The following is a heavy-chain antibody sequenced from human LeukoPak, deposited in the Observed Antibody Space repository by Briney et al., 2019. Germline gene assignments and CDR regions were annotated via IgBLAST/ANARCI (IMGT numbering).Heavy chain of an antibody. V-gene: IGHV1-8*01. D-gene: IGHD1-14*01. CDR3: TSGPPEWGSDL. CDR2: MSPNSGNT. J-gene: IGHJ2*01. Sequence: ASVKVSCKASGYTFTSYDINWVRQATGQGLEWMGWMSPNSGNTGYAQKFQGRVTMTRDTSISTAYMELNSLRSEDTAVYYCTSGPPEWGSDLWGRGTLVTVSS. CDR1: GYTFTSYD.